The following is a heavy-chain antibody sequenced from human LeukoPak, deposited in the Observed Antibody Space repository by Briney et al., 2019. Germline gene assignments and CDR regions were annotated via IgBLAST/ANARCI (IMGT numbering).Heavy chain of an antibody. J-gene: IGHJ4*02. D-gene: IGHD2-15*01. CDR2: INTNTGNP. Sequence: ASVKVSCKASGYTFTSYAMNWVRQAPGQGLEWMGWINTNTGNPTYAQGLTGRFVFSLDTSVSTAYLQISSLKAEDTAVYYCARPYCSGGSCYSDYWGQGTLVTVSS. CDR3: ARPYCSGGSCYSDY. V-gene: IGHV7-4-1*02. CDR1: GYTFTSYA.